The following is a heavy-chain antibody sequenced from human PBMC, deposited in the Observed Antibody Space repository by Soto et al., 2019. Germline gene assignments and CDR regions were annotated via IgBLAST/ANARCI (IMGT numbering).Heavy chain of an antibody. Sequence: EVQLVESGGGLVQPGGSLKLSCGDSGCTFSGSAMHWCHLSYGKGLEWVGRIKSKANSYATAYAASVKGRFTISRDDSKNTAYLQMNSLITEDTAVYYCTRLYLNDYWGQGTLVTVSS. CDR3: TRLYLNDY. CDR1: GCTFSGSA. V-gene: IGHV3-73*01. CDR2: IKSKANSYAT. J-gene: IGHJ4*02. D-gene: IGHD2-2*02.